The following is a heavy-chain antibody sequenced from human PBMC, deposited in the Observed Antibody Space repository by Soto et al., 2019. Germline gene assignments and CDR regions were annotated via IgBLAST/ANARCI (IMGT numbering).Heavy chain of an antibody. CDR3: ARRDDYGDNWFDP. Sequence: EVQLVESGGALVPPGGSLRLSCIASGFTFSSDWMSWVRQAPGKGLEWVANIRHDASEKYYVDSVKGRFIVSRDNAMNSLYLQMTSLRPDDTAVYYCARRDDYGDNWFDPWGQGTLVTVSS. J-gene: IGHJ5*02. V-gene: IGHV3-7*01. CDR2: IRHDASEK. CDR1: GFTFSSDW. D-gene: IGHD4-17*01.